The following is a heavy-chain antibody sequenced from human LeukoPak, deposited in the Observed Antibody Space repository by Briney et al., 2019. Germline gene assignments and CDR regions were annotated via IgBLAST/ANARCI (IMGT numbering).Heavy chain of an antibody. V-gene: IGHV3-23*01. CDR1: GFTFSSYA. D-gene: IGHD1-7*01. Sequence: GGSLRLSCAASGFTFSSYAMSWVRQAPGKGLEWVSTISDNGGSTFYADSVKGRFTVSRDNAKNTVYLQMNNLRAEGTAVYYCVGTIAYRGSEYWGQGALVTVSS. CDR2: ISDNGGST. J-gene: IGHJ4*02. CDR3: VGTIAYRGSEY.